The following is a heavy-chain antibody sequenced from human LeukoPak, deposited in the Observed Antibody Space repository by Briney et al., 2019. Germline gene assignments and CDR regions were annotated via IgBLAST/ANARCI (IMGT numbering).Heavy chain of an antibody. D-gene: IGHD6-19*01. V-gene: IGHV3-30-3*01. CDR2: ISYDGSDK. CDR1: GFTFSNYA. Sequence: GGSLRLSCAASGFTFSNYAMHWVRQAPSKGLEWVAVISYDGSDKYYADSVKGRFTISRDNSKNTLYLQMNSLRPEDTAVYYCARDWGRRYSSGWYGDFDYWGQGTLVTVSS. CDR3: ARDWGRRYSSGWYGDFDY. J-gene: IGHJ4*02.